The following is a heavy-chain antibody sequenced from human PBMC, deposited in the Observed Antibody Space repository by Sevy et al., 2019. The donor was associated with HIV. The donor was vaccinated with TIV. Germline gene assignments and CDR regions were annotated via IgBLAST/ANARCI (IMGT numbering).Heavy chain of an antibody. J-gene: IGHJ6*02. V-gene: IGHV4-4*02. Sequence: SETQSLTCVVSGGSISSSNWWSWVRQPPGKGLEWIGEIYHSGSTNYNPSLESRVSISIDKSKNHFSLKVNSVTAADTAVYYCARDDSALYSYGLDLWGQGTTVTVSS. CDR3: ARDDSALYSYGLDL. CDR2: IYHSGST. CDR1: GGSISSSNW. D-gene: IGHD2-21*01.